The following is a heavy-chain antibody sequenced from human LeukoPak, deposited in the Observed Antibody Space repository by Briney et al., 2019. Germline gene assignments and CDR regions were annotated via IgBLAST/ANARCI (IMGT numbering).Heavy chain of an antibody. CDR2: ISGSGGTA. J-gene: IGHJ4*02. D-gene: IGHD3-22*01. Sequence: GGSLRLSCAASGFTFSIYAMSWVRQAPGKGLEWVSAISGSGGTAYYADSVKGRFTVSRDNSKNTLYLQMNSLRAEDTAVYYCAKKGYYDGSGYYMYYFDHWGQGTLVTVSS. CDR3: AKKGYYDGSGYYMYYFDH. CDR1: GFTFSIYA. V-gene: IGHV3-23*01.